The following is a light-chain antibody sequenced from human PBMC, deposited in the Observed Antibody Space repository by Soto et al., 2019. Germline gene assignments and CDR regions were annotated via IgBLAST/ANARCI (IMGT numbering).Light chain of an antibody. V-gene: IGKV4-1*01. CDR1: QSVLYSSNNKDY. Sequence: DIVMTQSPDSLAVSLGERATINCKSSQSVLYSSNNKDYLAWYQQKPGQPPKLLIYWASTRESGVPDRFSGSGSGTDFTLTISSVQAEDVAVYYCQQYYSTPYTFGQGTNLEIK. J-gene: IGKJ2*01. CDR2: WAS. CDR3: QQYYSTPYT.